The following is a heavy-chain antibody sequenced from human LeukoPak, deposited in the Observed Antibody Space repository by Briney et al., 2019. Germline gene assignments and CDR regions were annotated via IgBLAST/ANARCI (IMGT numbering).Heavy chain of an antibody. V-gene: IGHV3-7*01. CDR2: IKQDGSEK. CDR3: ARDLGFWAFDP. D-gene: IGHD3-3*01. CDR1: GFTFSSYW. Sequence: GGSLRLSCAASGFTFSSYWMGWVRQAPGKGLEWVANIKQDGSEKYYVDSVKGRFTISRDNAKNSLYLQMNSLRAEDTAVYYCARDLGFWAFDPWGQGTLVTVSS. J-gene: IGHJ5*02.